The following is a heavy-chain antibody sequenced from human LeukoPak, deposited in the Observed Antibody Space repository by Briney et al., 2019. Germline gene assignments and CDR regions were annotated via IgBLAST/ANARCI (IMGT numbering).Heavy chain of an antibody. D-gene: IGHD3-3*01. CDR2: MNPNSGNT. CDR1: GYTFTSYD. CDR3: ARGVRYDFWSGYYGDYYYYMDV. V-gene: IGHV1-8*01. J-gene: IGHJ6*03. Sequence: ASVKVSCKASGYTFTSYDINWVRQATGQGLEWMGWMNPNSGNTGYAQKFQGRVTMTRNTSISTAYIELSSLRSEDTAVYYCARGVRYDFWSGYYGDYYYYMDVWGKGTTVTVSS.